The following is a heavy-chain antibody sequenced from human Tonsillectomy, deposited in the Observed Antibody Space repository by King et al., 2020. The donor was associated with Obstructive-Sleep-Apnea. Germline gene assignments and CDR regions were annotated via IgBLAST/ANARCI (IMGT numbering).Heavy chain of an antibody. CDR1: GFTCTVYW. V-gene: IGHV3-7*01. CDR2: RNQDCIEE. D-gene: IGHD3-10*01. J-gene: IGHJ3*02. CDR3: VRDRLGHLFEGFDI. Sequence: VQLVESGGGVVQPGGALKLSCAASGFTCTVYWWSWVCQARGTGVAWGVNRNQDCIEEFYVDAVRGRFTISRDNAKNSLFLQMNSLRAEDTAVYFCVRDRLGHLFEGFDIWGQGTMVTVSS.